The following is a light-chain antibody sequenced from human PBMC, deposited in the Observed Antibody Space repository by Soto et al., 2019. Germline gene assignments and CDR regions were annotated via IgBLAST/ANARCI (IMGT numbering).Light chain of an antibody. Sequence: IQLTQSPSSLSASVGDRVTITCRTSQNVNRYLNWYQEQPGKAPKLLIYTASILQSGVPSRFSGSGSGTDFTLAISSLHPEDFATYYCQQYYSYPLTFGGGTKVDIK. J-gene: IGKJ4*01. CDR3: QQYYSYPLT. V-gene: IGKV1-39*01. CDR1: QNVNRY. CDR2: TAS.